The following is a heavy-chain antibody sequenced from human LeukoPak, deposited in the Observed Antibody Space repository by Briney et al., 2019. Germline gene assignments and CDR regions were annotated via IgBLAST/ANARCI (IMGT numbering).Heavy chain of an antibody. CDR1: GFTFSSYS. Sequence: GGSLRLSCAASGFTFSSYSMNWFRQAPGKGLEWVSSISSSSTFIYYADSPKGRFTISRDNAEKSLYLQLNSLGAEDTAVYYCARGSCSSTSCNIDYWGQGTLVTVSS. CDR3: ARGSCSSTSCNIDY. D-gene: IGHD2-2*01. J-gene: IGHJ4*02. CDR2: ISSSSTFI. V-gene: IGHV3-21*01.